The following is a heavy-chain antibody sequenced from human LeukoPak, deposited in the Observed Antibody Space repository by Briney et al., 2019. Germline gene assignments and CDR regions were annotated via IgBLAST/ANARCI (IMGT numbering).Heavy chain of an antibody. CDR3: ARNPPNYDDRSGGIGAFDV. J-gene: IGHJ3*01. V-gene: IGHV4-39*01. CDR1: GGFISSGGYY. CDR2: VHHSGIT. D-gene: IGHD3-22*01. Sequence: SETLSLTCVVSGGFISSGGYYWGWIRHPPEKGLEWIGSVHHSGITYYNTSLKSRVTISVAKSKNHFSLELTSETAADTAVYYCARNPPNYDDRSGGIGAFDVWGQGTMVTVSS.